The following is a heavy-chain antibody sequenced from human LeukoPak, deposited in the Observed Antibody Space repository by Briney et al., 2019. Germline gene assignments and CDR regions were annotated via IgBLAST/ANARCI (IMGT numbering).Heavy chain of an antibody. CDR3: ARGIPVSATTRDWAAFNL. Sequence: ASVTVSCKASGYTFTGYYMHWVRQAPGQGLEWMGWINPNSGGTNYAQKFQGRVTMTRDTSISTAYMELSRLRSEDTALYYCARGIPVSATTRDWAAFNLWGQGTMVIVSS. CDR2: INPNSGGT. CDR1: GYTFTGYY. J-gene: IGHJ3*01. V-gene: IGHV1-2*02. D-gene: IGHD6-25*01.